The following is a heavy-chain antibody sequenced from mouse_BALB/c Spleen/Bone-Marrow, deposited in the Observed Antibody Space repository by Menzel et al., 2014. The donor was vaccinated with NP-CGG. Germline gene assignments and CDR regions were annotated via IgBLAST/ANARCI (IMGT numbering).Heavy chain of an antibody. V-gene: IGHV1-54*01. D-gene: IGHD1-1*01. CDR3: ARLIYGSSYIVDF. CDR2: IYPGSGST. CDR1: GYAFTNYL. J-gene: IGHJ4*01. Sequence: VQLQQSGPELIRPGTSVKVSCKASGYAFTNYLIEWVKQRPGQGLEWIGEIYPGSGSTYYNEKFKSMATLTVDKSSSTAYIQLSSLTSEDSAVFYCARLIYGSSYIVDFWGQGTSVTVSS.